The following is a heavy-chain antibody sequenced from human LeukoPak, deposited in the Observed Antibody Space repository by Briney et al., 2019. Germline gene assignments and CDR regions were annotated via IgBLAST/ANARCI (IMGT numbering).Heavy chain of an antibody. CDR2: ISAYNGNT. V-gene: IGHV1-18*01. Sequence: ASVKVCCKASGYTFTSYGISWVRQAPGQGLEWMGWISAYNGNTNYAQKLQGRVTMTTDTSTSTAYMELRSLRSDDTAVYYCARQGLVVVAATRYYYYGMDVWGQGTTVTVSS. CDR3: ARQGLVVVAATRYYYYGMDV. J-gene: IGHJ6*02. CDR1: GYTFTSYG. D-gene: IGHD2-15*01.